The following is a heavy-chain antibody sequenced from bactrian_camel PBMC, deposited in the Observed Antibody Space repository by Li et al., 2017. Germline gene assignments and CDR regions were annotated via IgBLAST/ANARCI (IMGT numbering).Heavy chain of an antibody. J-gene: IGHJ4*01. CDR1: QFTFSSGRSC. CDR3: AAKRGVCSIGGTWSMASYYPY. V-gene: IGHV3S53*01. Sequence: VQLVESGGGLVQAGGSLKLSCVASQFTFSSGRSCMGWFRQAPGKDREGVAHIVTDGSVTYGDSVKGRFNISQDNAKNTVYLQMNNLKPEDTGMYYCAAKRGVCSIGGTWSMASYYPYWGQGTQVTVS. CDR2: IVTDGSV. D-gene: IGHD2*01.